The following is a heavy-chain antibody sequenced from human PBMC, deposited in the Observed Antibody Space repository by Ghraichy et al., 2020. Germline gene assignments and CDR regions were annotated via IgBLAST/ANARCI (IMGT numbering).Heavy chain of an antibody. V-gene: IGHV3-7*04. J-gene: IGHJ3*02. Sequence: GSLRLSCAASGFTFSNYWMTWVRQAPGKGLEWVATIKRDGTETYYVDSVKGRFTISRENAKNSLYLQMSGLRADDTALYYCTGETLGDSFDIWGQGTMVTVSS. D-gene: IGHD7-27*01. CDR3: TGETLGDSFDI. CDR2: IKRDGTET. CDR1: GFTFSNYW.